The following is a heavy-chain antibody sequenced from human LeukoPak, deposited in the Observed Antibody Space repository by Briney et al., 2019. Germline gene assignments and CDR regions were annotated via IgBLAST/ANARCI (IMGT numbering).Heavy chain of an antibody. CDR2: ISYDGGNK. J-gene: IGHJ6*02. D-gene: IGHD2-8*01. CDR1: GFTFSSYG. Sequence: GRSLRLSCAASGFTFSSYGMHWVRQAPGKGLEWVAVISYDGGNKYYADSVKGRFTISRDNSKNTLYLQMNSLRAEDTAVYYCAKGEGYCTNGVCYSGPYYYYYYGMDVWGQGTTVTVSS. V-gene: IGHV3-30*18. CDR3: AKGEGYCTNGVCYSGPYYYYYYGMDV.